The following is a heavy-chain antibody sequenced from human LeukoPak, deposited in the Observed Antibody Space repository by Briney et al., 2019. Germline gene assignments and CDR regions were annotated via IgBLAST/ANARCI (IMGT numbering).Heavy chain of an antibody. D-gene: IGHD2-2*01. J-gene: IGHJ4*02. V-gene: IGHV3-30-3*01. Sequence: GGSLRLSCAASGFTFSSYAMHWVRQAPDKGLEWVAVISYDGSNKYYADSVKGRFTISRDNSKNTLYLQMNSLRAEDTAVYYCARDDCSTTSCPGYYWGQGTLVTVSS. CDR2: ISYDGSNK. CDR1: GFTFSSYA. CDR3: ARDDCSTTSCPGYY.